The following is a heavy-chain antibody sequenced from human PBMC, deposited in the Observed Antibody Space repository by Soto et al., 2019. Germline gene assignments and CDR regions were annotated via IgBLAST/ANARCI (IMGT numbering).Heavy chain of an antibody. V-gene: IGHV1-3*01. CDR2: INAGNGNT. Sequence: GASVKVSRKASGYTFTSYSMHLVRQAPRQRLEWMGWINAGNGNTKYSQKFQGRVTITRDTSASTAYMELSSLRSEDTAVYYCASSATTADYYYGMDVWGQGTTVTVSS. J-gene: IGHJ6*02. D-gene: IGHD1-26*01. CDR3: ASSATTADYYYGMDV. CDR1: GYTFTSYS.